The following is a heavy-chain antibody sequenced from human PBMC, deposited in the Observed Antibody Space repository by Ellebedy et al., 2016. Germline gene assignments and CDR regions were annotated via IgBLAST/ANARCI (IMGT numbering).Heavy chain of an antibody. CDR2: ISGGGDTT. V-gene: IGHV3-23*01. Sequence: GGSLRLXXVASGFTFGNFFMSWVRQAPGGGLEWISTISGGGDTTVSADSVKGRFTISRDNSRDTLYLQMNSLRAEDTAVYYCYYGHYSGYWGQGTLVTVAS. CDR3: YYGHYSGY. D-gene: IGHD4-17*01. J-gene: IGHJ4*02. CDR1: GFTFGNFF.